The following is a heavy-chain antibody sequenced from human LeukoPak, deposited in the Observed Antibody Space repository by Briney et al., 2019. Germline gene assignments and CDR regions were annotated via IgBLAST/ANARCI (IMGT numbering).Heavy chain of an antibody. J-gene: IGHJ4*02. CDR1: GFTFSTYS. Sequence: GGSLRLSCKASGFTFSTYSMNWVRQAPGKRLEWVSYIYSSSTIYYADSVKGRFTISRDNAKNSLFLQMNSLRAEDTAVYYCARITVPGTGSFDYWGQGTLVTVSS. CDR3: ARITVPGTGSFDY. V-gene: IGHV3-48*04. CDR2: IYSSSTI. D-gene: IGHD6-19*01.